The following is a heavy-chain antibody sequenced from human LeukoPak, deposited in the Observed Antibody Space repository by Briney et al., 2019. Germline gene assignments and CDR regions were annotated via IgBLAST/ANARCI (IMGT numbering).Heavy chain of an antibody. Sequence: GASVKVSCKASGYTFNTYGITWVRQATGQGLEWMGWMNPNSGNTGYAQKFQGRVTITRDTSISTAYMELSSLRSEDTAVYYCARGGPVGDTAMVSHYWGQGTLVTVSS. CDR1: GYTFNTYG. D-gene: IGHD5-18*01. J-gene: IGHJ4*02. CDR3: ARGGPVGDTAMVSHY. CDR2: MNPNSGNT. V-gene: IGHV1-8*03.